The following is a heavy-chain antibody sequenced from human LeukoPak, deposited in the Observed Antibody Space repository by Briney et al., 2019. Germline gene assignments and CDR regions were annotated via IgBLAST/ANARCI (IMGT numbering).Heavy chain of an antibody. CDR3: TTYISGHY. Sequence: GGSLRLSCAASGFTFSCSDIHWVRQASGKGLEWVGRVQTKANSYATAYAASLKGRFTISRDDSINTASLQMNSLRTDDTAVYYCTTYISGHYWGQGTLVTVSS. CDR2: VQTKANSYAT. D-gene: IGHD1-20*01. J-gene: IGHJ4*02. V-gene: IGHV3-73*01. CDR1: GFTFSCSD.